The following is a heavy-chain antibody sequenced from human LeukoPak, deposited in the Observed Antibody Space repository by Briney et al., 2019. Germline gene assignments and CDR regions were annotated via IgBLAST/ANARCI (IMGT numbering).Heavy chain of an antibody. V-gene: IGHV4-4*02. CDR2: IYHSGNT. CDR3: ARMYSSSSGIDY. CDR1: GGSISSSNW. J-gene: IGHJ4*02. Sequence: PSETLSLTCAVSGGSISSSNWWSWVRQPPGKGLEWIGEIYHSGNTNYNPSLKSRVTMSVDTSKNQFSLKLSSVTAADTAVYYCARMYSSSSGIDYWGQGTLVTVSS. D-gene: IGHD6-6*01.